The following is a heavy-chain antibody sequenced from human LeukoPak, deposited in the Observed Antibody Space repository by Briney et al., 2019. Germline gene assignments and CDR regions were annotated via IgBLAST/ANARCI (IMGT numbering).Heavy chain of an antibody. D-gene: IGHD3-22*01. V-gene: IGHV1-69*06. CDR1: GGTFSSYA. CDR3: ARRPPSNYYDSSGYYSNWFFNL. Sequence: SVKVSCKASGGTFSSYAISWVRQAPGQGLEWMGGIIPIFGTANYAQKFQGRVTITADKSTSTAYMELSSLRSEDTAVYYCARRPPSNYYDSSGYYSNWFFNLWGRGTLVTVSS. CDR2: IIPIFGTA. J-gene: IGHJ2*01.